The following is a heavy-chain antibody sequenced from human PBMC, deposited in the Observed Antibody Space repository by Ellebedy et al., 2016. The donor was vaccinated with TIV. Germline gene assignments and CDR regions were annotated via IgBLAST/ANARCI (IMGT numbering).Heavy chain of an antibody. CDR1: GCSISPYY. CDR3: ARGYRSGWYGELDP. CDR2: IYSSGST. V-gene: IGHV4-59*01. J-gene: IGHJ5*02. Sequence: MPSETLSLTCTVSGCSISPYYWRLILQPPGKALEWIGYIYSSGSTNYNPSLKSRVTISVDTSKNQFSLKLTSVTAADTAVYFCARGYRSGWYGELDPWGQGTLITVSS. D-gene: IGHD6-19*01.